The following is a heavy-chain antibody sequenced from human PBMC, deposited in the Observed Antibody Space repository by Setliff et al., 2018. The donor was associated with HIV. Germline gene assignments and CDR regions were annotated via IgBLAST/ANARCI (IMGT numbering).Heavy chain of an antibody. CDR3: ARGKGVGGVVITGGLDV. V-gene: IGHV1-8*01. CDR2: MNPNTGVS. CDR1: GHTFTNVD. D-gene: IGHD3-10*01. J-gene: IGHJ6*04. Sequence: GASVKVSCKASGHTFTNVDIHWLRRATGQGLEWMGWMNPNTGVSGYALTFQARVTMTRDTSISTAYMELSSLTSEDTAVYYCARGKGVGGVVITGGLDVWGKGTTVTVSS.